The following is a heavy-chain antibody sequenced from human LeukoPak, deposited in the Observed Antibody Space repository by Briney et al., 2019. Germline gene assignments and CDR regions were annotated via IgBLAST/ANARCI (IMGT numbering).Heavy chain of an antibody. J-gene: IGHJ4*02. CDR1: GHTFTGCY. V-gene: IGHV1-2*02. Sequence: ASVNVSSKASGHTFTGCYMHWVRQAPGQGLEWMGWINPNSGGTNYAQKFQGRVTMTRDTSISTAYMELSRLRSDDTAVYYCARDLKRGYSQAAGYWGQGTLVIVSS. D-gene: IGHD5-18*01. CDR2: INPNSGGT. CDR3: ARDLKRGYSQAAGY.